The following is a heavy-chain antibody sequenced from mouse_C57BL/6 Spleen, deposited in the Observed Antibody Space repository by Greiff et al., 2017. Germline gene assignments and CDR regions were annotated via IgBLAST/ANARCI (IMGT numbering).Heavy chain of an antibody. CDR3: ARGSPLRYAMDY. CDR1: GFTFSSYA. CDR2: ISDGGSYT. D-gene: IGHD1-1*01. J-gene: IGHJ4*01. V-gene: IGHV5-4*03. Sequence: EVMLVESGGGLVKPGGSLKLSCAASGFTFSSYAMSWVRQTPEKRLEWVATISDGGSYTYYPDNVKGRFTISRDNAKNNLYLQMSHLKSEDTAMYYCARGSPLRYAMDYWGQGTSVTVSS.